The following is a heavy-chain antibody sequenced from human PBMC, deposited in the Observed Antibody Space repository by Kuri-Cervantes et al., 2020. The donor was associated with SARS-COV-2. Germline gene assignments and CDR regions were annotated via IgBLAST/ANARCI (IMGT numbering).Heavy chain of an antibody. V-gene: IGHV3-21*01. CDR1: GFTFSSYS. J-gene: IGHJ3*02. CDR3: ARALLCSSTSCYTDAFDI. D-gene: IGHD2-2*02. Sequence: GESLKISCAASGFTFSSYSMNWVRQAPVKGLEWVSSISSSRYRYYADSVKGRFTISRDNAKNSLYLQMDSLRAEYTAVYYCARALLCSSTSCYTDAFDIWGQGTMVTVSS. CDR2: ISSSRYR.